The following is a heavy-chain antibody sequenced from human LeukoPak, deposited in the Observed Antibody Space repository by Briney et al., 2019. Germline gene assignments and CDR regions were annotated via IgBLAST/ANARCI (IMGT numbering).Heavy chain of an antibody. Sequence: ASVKVSCKASGYRFTSYGISWVRQAPGQGLEWMGWISGYNGNTNYAQKLQGRVTMTTDTSTGTAYMELRSLRSDDTAVYYCAREYCSTTRCYMADYWGQGTLATVSS. D-gene: IGHD2-2*01. V-gene: IGHV1-18*01. CDR1: GYRFTSYG. CDR2: ISGYNGNT. J-gene: IGHJ4*02. CDR3: AREYCSTTRCYMADY.